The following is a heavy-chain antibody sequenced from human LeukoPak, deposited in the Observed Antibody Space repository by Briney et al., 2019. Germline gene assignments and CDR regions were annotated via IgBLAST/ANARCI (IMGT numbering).Heavy chain of an antibody. CDR3: ARAPGVYDAFDI. CDR1: GFTFSSYS. D-gene: IGHD6-13*01. V-gene: IGHV3-21*01. J-gene: IGHJ3*02. CDR2: ISSSSSYI. Sequence: GGSLRLSCAASGFTFSSYSMNWVRQAPGKGLEWVSSISSSSSYIYYADSVKGRFTISRDNAKNSLYPQMNSLRAEDTAVYYCARAPGVYDAFDIWGQGTMVTVSS.